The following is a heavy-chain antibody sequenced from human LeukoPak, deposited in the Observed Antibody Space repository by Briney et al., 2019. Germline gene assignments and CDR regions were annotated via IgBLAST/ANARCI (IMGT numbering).Heavy chain of an antibody. D-gene: IGHD5-18*01. CDR2: IIPIFGTA. V-gene: IGHV1-69*13. CDR1: GGTFSSYA. J-gene: IGHJ5*02. CDR3: ARDGDGYSYGYNWFDP. Sequence: SVKVSCKASGGTFSSYAISCVRQAPGQGLEWMGGIIPIFGTANYAQKFQGRVTITADESTSTAYMELSSLRSEDTAVYYCARDGDGYSYGYNWFDPWGQGTLVTVSS.